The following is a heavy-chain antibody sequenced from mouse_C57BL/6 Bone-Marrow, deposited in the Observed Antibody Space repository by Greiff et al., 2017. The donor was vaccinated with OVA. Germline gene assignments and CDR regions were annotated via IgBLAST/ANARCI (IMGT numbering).Heavy chain of an antibody. Sequence: QVQLQQPGAELVKPGASVKLSCKASGYTFTSYWMQWVKQRPGQGLEWIGEIDPSDSYTNYNQTFKGKATLTVDTSSSTAYMQHSSLTSEDSAVYYCESGGRRLRSFAYWGQGTLVTVSA. V-gene: IGHV1-50*01. J-gene: IGHJ3*01. CDR2: IDPSDSYT. D-gene: IGHD3-2*02. CDR1: GYTFTSYW. CDR3: ESGGRRLRSFAY.